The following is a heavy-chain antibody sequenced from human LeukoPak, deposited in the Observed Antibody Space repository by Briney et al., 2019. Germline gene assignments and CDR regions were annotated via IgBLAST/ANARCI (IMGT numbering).Heavy chain of an antibody. J-gene: IGHJ4*02. Sequence: PGGSLRLSCAASGFTFSSYAMSWVRQAPGKGLEWVSAISGSGGNTYYADSVKGRFTISRDNSKNTLYLQMNSLRAEDTAVYYCARTPYSSNNLDYWGQGTLVTVSS. CDR2: ISGSGGNT. CDR3: ARTPYSSNNLDY. D-gene: IGHD6-13*01. CDR1: GFTFSSYA. V-gene: IGHV3-23*01.